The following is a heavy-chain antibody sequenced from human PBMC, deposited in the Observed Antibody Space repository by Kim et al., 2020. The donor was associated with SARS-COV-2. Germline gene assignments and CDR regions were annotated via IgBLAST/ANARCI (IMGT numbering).Heavy chain of an antibody. V-gene: IGHV4-34*01. CDR3: ARVPTLRLGPVDYYYYGMDV. CDR2: INHSGST. Sequence: SETLSLTCAVYGGSFSGYYWSWIRQPPGKGLEWIGEINHSGSTNYNPSLKSRVTISVDTSKNQFSLKLSSVTAADTAVYYCARVPTLRLGPVDYYYYGMDVWGQGTTVTVSS. CDR1: GGSFSGYY. J-gene: IGHJ6*02. D-gene: IGHD4-17*01.